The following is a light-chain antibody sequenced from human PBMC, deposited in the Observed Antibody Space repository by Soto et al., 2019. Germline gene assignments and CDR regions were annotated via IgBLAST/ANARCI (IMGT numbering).Light chain of an antibody. CDR3: MQALQGPPT. J-gene: IGKJ1*01. CDR1: PSLLHSNGYNY. CDR2: LGS. V-gene: IGKV2-28*01. Sequence: IVMTQSPLSLPVTPGEPASISCRSSPSLLHSNGYNYLAWYLQKPGQSPQLLIYLGSNRASGVPDRFSGTGSGTEFTLTIIRVEAEDVGVYYCMQALQGPPTFGQGTQVEIK.